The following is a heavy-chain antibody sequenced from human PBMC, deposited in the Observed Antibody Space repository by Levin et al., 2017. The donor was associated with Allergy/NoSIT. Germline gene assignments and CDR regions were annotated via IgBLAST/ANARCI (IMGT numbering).Heavy chain of an antibody. J-gene: IGHJ4*02. CDR3: AKDLWVMGYCSGGSCYIRALDY. D-gene: IGHD2-15*01. CDR2: ISYDGSNK. CDR1: GFTFSSYG. Sequence: GGSLRLSCAASGFTFSSYGMHWVRQAPGKGLEWVAVISYDGSNKYYADSVKGRFTISRDNSKNTLYLQMNRLRAEDTAVYYCAKDLWVMGYCSGGSCYIRALDYWGQGTLVTVSS. V-gene: IGHV3-30*18.